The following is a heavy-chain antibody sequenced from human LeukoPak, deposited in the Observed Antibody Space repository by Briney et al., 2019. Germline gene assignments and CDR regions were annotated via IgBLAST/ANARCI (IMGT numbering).Heavy chain of an antibody. V-gene: IGHV3-7*01. CDR1: GFTFNDYW. CDR3: AREAREWLLDY. Sequence: PGGSLRLSCAASGFTFNDYWMTWVRQAPGKGLEWLADIKKDGRETHYADSVKGRFTILRDNTKNSVFLQMNSLTAEDTAVYYCAREAREWLLDYWGQGTLVTVSS. D-gene: IGHD6-19*01. J-gene: IGHJ4*02. CDR2: IKKDGRET.